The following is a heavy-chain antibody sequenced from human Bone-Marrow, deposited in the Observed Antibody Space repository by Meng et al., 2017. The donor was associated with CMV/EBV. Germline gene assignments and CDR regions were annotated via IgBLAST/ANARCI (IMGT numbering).Heavy chain of an antibody. CDR1: GFTFSSYA. V-gene: IGHV3-23*01. D-gene: IGHD2-2*02. Sequence: GGSLRLSCAASGFTFSSYAINWVRQAPGKGLEWVSGISGSGGDTYFADSVKGRFSISRDNSKHTLYLQMNSLRAEDTAIYYCARTITPAIFYYYYGLDVCGEGTTVTVSS. CDR2: ISGSGGDT. J-gene: IGHJ6*04. CDR3: ARTITPAIFYYYYGLDV.